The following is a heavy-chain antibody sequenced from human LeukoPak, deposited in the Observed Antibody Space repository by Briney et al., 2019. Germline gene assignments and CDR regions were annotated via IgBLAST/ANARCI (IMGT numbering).Heavy chain of an antibody. D-gene: IGHD3-3*01. V-gene: IGHV4-4*07. CDR3: ARGGKNYDFWSGYYFDDAFDI. CDR1: GGSISSYY. CDR2: IYTSGST. J-gene: IGHJ3*02. Sequence: SETLSLTCTVSGGSISSYYWSWIRQPAGKGLEWIGRIYTSGSTNYNPSLKSRVTMSVDTSKNQFSLKLSSVTAADTAVYDCARGGKNYDFWSGYYFDDAFDIWGQGTMVTVSS.